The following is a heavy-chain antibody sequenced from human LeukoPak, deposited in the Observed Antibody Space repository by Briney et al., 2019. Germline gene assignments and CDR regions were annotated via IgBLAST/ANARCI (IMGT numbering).Heavy chain of an antibody. Sequence: GGSLRLSCAASGFTFSAYAMTLIRQVPGKGLEWVSSIGSGGGGANYIQSVRGRFVISRDNSKKTLYLQMSSLRADDTAVYYCAKYIVPTATRTFDSWGQGTLVTVSS. CDR3: AKYIVPTATRTFDS. V-gene: IGHV3-23*01. J-gene: IGHJ4*02. CDR2: IGSGGGGA. CDR1: GFTFSAYA. D-gene: IGHD5-12*01.